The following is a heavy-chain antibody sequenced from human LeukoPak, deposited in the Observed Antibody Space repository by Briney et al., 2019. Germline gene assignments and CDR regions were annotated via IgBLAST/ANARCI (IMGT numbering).Heavy chain of an antibody. CDR1: GFTFSDYY. J-gene: IGHJ3*02. Sequence: GGSLRLSCAASGFTFSDYYMSWIRQAAGKGLEWVSYISSSSSYTNYADSVKGRFTISRDNAKNSLYLQMNSLRAEDTAVYYCARDSTYGDYVPLWAFDIWGQGTMVTVSS. CDR3: ARDSTYGDYVPLWAFDI. CDR2: ISSSSSYT. D-gene: IGHD4-17*01. V-gene: IGHV3-11*06.